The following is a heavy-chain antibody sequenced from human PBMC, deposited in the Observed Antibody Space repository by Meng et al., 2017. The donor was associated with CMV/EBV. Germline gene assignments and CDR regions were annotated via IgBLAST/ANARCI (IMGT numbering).Heavy chain of an antibody. D-gene: IGHD3-3*01. J-gene: IGHJ6*02. CDR1: GDTFSKYV. V-gene: IGHV1-69*10. CDR2: TIPMRATT. CDR3: VGSEEFYHFRSGWEWYYHYGMDV. Sequence: SVKVSCKASGDTFSKYVTSWVRQAPGQGLEWMGGTIPMRATTNYAQRFQGRVTITADKSTATVYMELSSLRSEDTAVYYCVGSEEFYHFRSGWEWYYHYGMDVWGQGTTVTVSS.